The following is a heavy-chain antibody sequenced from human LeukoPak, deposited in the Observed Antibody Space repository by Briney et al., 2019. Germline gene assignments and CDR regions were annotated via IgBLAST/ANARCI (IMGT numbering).Heavy chain of an antibody. J-gene: IGHJ6*02. Sequence: GGSLRLSCAASGFIFSSYSMSWVRQAPGKGVERDSVITGSGGNTYYADSVKGRFTISKDNSKNPVYLQMSSLRVDDTAVYYCAKAASSSWPSYYYGMDVWGQGTTVTVSS. V-gene: IGHV3-23*01. D-gene: IGHD6-13*01. CDR1: GFIFSSYS. CDR2: ITGSGGNT. CDR3: AKAASSSWPSYYYGMDV.